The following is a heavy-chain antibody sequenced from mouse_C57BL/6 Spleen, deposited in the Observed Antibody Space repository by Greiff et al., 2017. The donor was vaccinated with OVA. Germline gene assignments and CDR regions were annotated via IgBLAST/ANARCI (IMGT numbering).Heavy chain of an antibody. CDR3: ASGIFDD. CDR2: INPNNGGT. D-gene: IGHD1-1*02. J-gene: IGHJ2*01. V-gene: IGHV1-26*01. Sequence: EVQLQQSGPELVKPGASVKISCKASGYTFTDYYMNWVKQSHGKSLEWIGDINPNNGGTSYNQKFKGKATLTVDKSSGPAYMELRSLTSAVSAVYCCASGIFDDWGQGTTLTVSS. CDR1: GYTFTDYY.